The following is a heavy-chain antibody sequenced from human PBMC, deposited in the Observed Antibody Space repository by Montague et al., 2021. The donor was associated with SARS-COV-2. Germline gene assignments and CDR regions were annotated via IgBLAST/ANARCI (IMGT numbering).Heavy chain of an antibody. Sequence: SETLSLTCTVSGGSISSSSYYWGWIRQPPGKGLEWIGTIYYGRSTYYNPSLKSRVTISVDTSKNQFSLKLSSVTAADTAVYYCARQGGDIVVVIAIRGPYYSDYWGQGTLVTVSS. J-gene: IGHJ4*02. D-gene: IGHD2-21*01. CDR3: ARQGGDIVVVIAIRGPYYSDY. CDR1: GGSISSSSYY. V-gene: IGHV4-39*01. CDR2: IYYGRST.